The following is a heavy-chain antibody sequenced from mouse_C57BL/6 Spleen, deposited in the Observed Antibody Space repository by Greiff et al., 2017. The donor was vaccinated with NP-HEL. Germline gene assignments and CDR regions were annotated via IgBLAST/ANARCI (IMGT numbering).Heavy chain of an antibody. Sequence: VQLQQSGAELVKPGASVKMSCKASGYTFTSYWMQWVKQRPGQGLEWIGEIDPSDSYTNYNQKFKGKATLTVDTSSSTAYMQLSSLTSEDSAVYYCARRSYGYYAMDYWGQGTSVTVSS. CDR3: ARRSYGYYAMDY. J-gene: IGHJ4*01. D-gene: IGHD1-1*01. CDR2: IDPSDSYT. CDR1: GYTFTSYW. V-gene: IGHV1-50*01.